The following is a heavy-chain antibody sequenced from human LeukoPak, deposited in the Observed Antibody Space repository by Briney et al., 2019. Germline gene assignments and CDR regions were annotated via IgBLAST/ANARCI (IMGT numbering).Heavy chain of an antibody. V-gene: IGHV4-59*01. CDR1: GGSISSYY. CDR2: IYYSGST. Sequence: KTSETLSLTCTVSGGSISSYYWSWIRQPPGKGLEWIGYIYYSGSTNYNPSLKSRVTISVDTSKNQFSLKLSSVTAADTAVYYCASVRCSATSCYEFYFDYWGQGTLVTVSS. J-gene: IGHJ4*02. D-gene: IGHD2-2*01. CDR3: ASVRCSATSCYEFYFDY.